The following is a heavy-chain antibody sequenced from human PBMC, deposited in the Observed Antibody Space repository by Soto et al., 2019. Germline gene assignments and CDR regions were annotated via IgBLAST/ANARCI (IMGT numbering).Heavy chain of an antibody. Sequence: PGGSLRLSCAASGFTFSSYGMHWVRQAPGKGLEWVAVIWYDGSNKYYADSVKGRFTISRDNSKNTLYLQMNSLRAEDTAVYYCARDDRIAARDPPIWGQGTLVTVSS. V-gene: IGHV3-33*01. CDR3: ARDDRIAARDPPI. CDR2: IWYDGSNK. J-gene: IGHJ4*02. D-gene: IGHD6-6*01. CDR1: GFTFSSYG.